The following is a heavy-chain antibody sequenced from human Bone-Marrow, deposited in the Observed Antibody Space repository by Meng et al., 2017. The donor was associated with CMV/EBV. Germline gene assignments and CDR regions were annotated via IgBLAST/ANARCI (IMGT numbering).Heavy chain of an antibody. D-gene: IGHD5-24*01. CDR2: ISGSGGST. V-gene: IGHV3-23*01. Sequence: GGSLRLSCAASGFTFSSYAMSWVRQAPGEGLEWVSAISGSGGSTYYADSVKGRFTISRDNSRNTLYLQMNSLRAEDTAVYYCAKDPVGGGYKIWGGYYFDYWGQGTLVTVSS. CDR3: AKDPVGGGYKIWGGYYFDY. CDR1: GFTFSSYA. J-gene: IGHJ4*02.